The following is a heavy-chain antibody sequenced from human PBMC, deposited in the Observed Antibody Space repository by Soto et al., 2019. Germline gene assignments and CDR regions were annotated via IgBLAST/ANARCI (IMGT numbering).Heavy chain of an antibody. CDR1: GCTFSSYG. D-gene: IGHD3-9*01. V-gene: IGHV3-33*01. Sequence: GGSLRLSCAASGCTFSSYGMHWVRQAPGKGLEWVAVIWYDGSNKYYADSVKGRFTISRDNSKNTLYLQMNSLRAEDTTVYYCAREGRYFDPSFDYWGQGTLVTVSS. CDR2: IWYDGSNK. J-gene: IGHJ4*02. CDR3: AREGRYFDPSFDY.